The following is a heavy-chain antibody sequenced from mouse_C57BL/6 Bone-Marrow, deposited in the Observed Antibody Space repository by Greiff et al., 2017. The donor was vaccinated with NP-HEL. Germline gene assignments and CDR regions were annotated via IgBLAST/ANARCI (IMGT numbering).Heavy chain of an antibody. V-gene: IGHV3-6*01. CDR3: AREGGYYGSPFAY. Sequence: ESGPGLVKPSQSLSLTCSVTGYSIISGYYWNWIRQFPGNKLEWMAYISYDGSNNYNPSLKNRISITRAISKNQFFLKLTSVTTEDTATYYCAREGGYYGSPFAYWGQGTLVTVSA. D-gene: IGHD1-1*01. CDR2: ISYDGSN. CDR1: GYSIISGYY. J-gene: IGHJ3*01.